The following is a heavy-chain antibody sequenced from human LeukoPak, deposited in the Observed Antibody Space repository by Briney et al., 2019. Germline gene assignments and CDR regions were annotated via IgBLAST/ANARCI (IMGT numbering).Heavy chain of an antibody. CDR1: GFTFSSYG. J-gene: IGHJ4*02. D-gene: IGHD1-26*01. V-gene: IGHV3-30*18. CDR3: AKDQRIFRVGATVYFDY. Sequence: QSGVSLRLSCAASGFTFSSYGMHWVRQAPGKGLGWVAVISYDGSNKYYADSVKGRFTISRDNSKNTLYLQMNSLRAEDTAVYYCAKDQRIFRVGATVYFDYWGQGTLVTVSS. CDR2: ISYDGSNK.